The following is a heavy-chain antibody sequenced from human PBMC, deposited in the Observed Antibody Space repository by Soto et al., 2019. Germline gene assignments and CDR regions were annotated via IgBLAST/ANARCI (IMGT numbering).Heavy chain of an antibody. CDR2: ISTRSTYT. V-gene: IGHV3-11*06. D-gene: IGHD1-1*01. J-gene: IGHJ6*02. Sequence: QVLLVESGGGLVKPGGSLRLSCAASGFIFSDYYMSWVRQTPGKGLEWVSYISTRSTYTNYADSVKGRFTISRDNAKNSLYLQMDSLRVEDTAVYYCARDLAWKRGKVGRYYYGMDVWGQVTTVTVSS. CDR1: GFIFSDYY. CDR3: ARDLAWKRGKVGRYYYGMDV.